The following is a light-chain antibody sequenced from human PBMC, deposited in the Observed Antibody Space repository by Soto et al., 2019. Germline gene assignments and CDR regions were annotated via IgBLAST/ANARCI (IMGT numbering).Light chain of an antibody. V-gene: IGKV3-20*01. CDR1: QSISSY. CDR3: QQYESSPYT. CDR2: GAS. J-gene: IGKJ2*01. Sequence: EIVLTQSPGTLSLSPGERASLSCGASQSISSYLAWYQQKPGQAPRLVIYGASKRATGIPDRVSGSGSGTDFTLTISRLEPEDFEVYYCQQYESSPYTFGQGTKVEIX.